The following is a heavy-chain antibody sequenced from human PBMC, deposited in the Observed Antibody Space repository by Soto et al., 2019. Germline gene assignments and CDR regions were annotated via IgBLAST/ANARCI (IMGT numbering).Heavy chain of an antibody. V-gene: IGHV3-23*01. J-gene: IGHJ6*02. CDR1: GFTFSSYS. CDR2: ISGSGGST. CDR3: AKDLSDILTGSLRSFKQYYYYGMDV. D-gene: IGHD3-9*01. Sequence: RGSLRLSCAASGFTFSSYSMSWVRQAPGKGLEWVSAISGSGGSTYYADSVKGRFTISRDNSKNTLYLQMNSLRAEDTAVYYCAKDLSDILTGSLRSFKQYYYYGMDVWGQGTTVTVSS.